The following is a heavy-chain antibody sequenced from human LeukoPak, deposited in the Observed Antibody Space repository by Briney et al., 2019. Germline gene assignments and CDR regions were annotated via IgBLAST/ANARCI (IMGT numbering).Heavy chain of an antibody. CDR2: ISAYNGNT. Sequence: ASVKVSCKASGYTFTSYGISWVRQAPGQGLEWMGWISAYNGNTNYAQKLQGRVTMTTDTSTSTAYMELRSLRSDDTAVYYCARDHTAGYSNLPDAFDIWGQGTMVTVSS. CDR1: GYTFTSYG. J-gene: IGHJ3*02. V-gene: IGHV1-18*01. CDR3: ARDHTAGYSNLPDAFDI. D-gene: IGHD6-13*01.